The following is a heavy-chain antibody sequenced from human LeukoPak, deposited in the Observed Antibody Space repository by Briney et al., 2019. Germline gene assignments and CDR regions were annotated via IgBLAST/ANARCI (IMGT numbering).Heavy chain of an antibody. CDR1: GFTFDEHA. CDR2: ISWNSGSI. D-gene: IGHD2-15*01. J-gene: IGHJ6*03. V-gene: IGHV3-9*01. CDR3: VKGHCSSSSCFPNYYYYMDV. Sequence: TGMSLRLSCAGSGFTFDEHAMHWVRQAPGKGLEWVSGISWNSGSIAYADSVKGRFTISRDNAKNLLFLQMSSLRAADTALYYCVKGHCSSSSCFPNYYYYMDVWGTGTTVTVSS.